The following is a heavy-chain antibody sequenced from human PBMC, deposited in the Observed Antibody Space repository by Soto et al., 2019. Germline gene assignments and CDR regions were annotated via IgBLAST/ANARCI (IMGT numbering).Heavy chain of an antibody. D-gene: IGHD3-9*01. CDR3: ARDLGPGIIDY. J-gene: IGHJ4*02. CDR2: IIPIFGTA. CDR1: GYTFTSYG. Sequence: GASVNVSCKASGYTFTSYGISWVRQAPGQGLEWKGGIIPIFGTANYAQKLQGRVTITADESTSTAYMELSSLRSEDTAVYYCARDLGPGIIDYWGQGTLVTVSS. V-gene: IGHV1-69*13.